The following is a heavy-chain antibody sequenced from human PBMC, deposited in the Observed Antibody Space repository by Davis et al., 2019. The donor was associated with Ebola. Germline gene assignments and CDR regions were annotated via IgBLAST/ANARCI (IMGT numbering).Heavy chain of an antibody. CDR3: AASWGMYYDFWSGYYGVEVYYYMDV. J-gene: IGHJ6*03. D-gene: IGHD3-3*01. Sequence: SVKVSCKASGGTFSSYAISWVRQAPGQGLEWMGGIIPIFGTANYAQKFQGRVTITADDSTSTAYMELSSLRSEDTAVYYCAASWGMYYDFWSGYYGVEVYYYMDVWGKGTTVTVSS. V-gene: IGHV1-69*13. CDR2: IIPIFGTA. CDR1: GGTFSSYA.